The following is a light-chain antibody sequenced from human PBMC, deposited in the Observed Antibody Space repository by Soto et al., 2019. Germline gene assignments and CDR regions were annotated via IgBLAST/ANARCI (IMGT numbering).Light chain of an antibody. CDR3: CSYTATHTDI. V-gene: IGLV2-11*01. CDR2: VVT. J-gene: IGLJ1*01. Sequence: QSALTQPRSVSGSPGQSVTISCTGTSIDVGGSGFVSWYQQHPDKAPKLMIYVVTQRPSGVPDRFSGSKSGNTASLTISGLQAEDEADYYCCSYTATHTDIFGTGTKVTVL. CDR1: SIDVGGSGF.